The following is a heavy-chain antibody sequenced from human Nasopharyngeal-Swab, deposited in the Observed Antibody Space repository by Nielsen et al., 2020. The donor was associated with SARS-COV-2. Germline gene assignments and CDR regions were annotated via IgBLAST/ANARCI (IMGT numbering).Heavy chain of an antibody. CDR1: GFTFSNLA. D-gene: IGHD3-22*01. CDR3: AKHEINYYTLGV. J-gene: IGHJ6*02. Sequence: GESLKISCAASGFTFSNLAMTWVRQPPGKGPEWVAIIYSDGSGTFYADSVEGRFATSRDNSKNTVHLEMNSLRAEDTAVYYCAKHEINYYTLGVWGQGTTVTVSS. V-gene: IGHV3-23*03. CDR2: IYSDGSGT.